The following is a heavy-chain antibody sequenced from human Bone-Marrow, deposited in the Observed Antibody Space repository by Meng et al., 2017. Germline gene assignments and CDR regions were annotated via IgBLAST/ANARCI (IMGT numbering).Heavy chain of an antibody. CDR2: ISGSGGST. D-gene: IGHD3-10*01. V-gene: IGHV3-23*01. CDR3: AKTYGSGSYYPHYYYGMDV. Sequence: GESLKISCAASGFTFSSYSMNWVRQAPGKGLEWVSAISGSGGSTYYADSVKGRFTISRDNSKNTLYLQMNSLRAEDTAVYYCAKTYGSGSYYPHYYYGMDVWGQGTTVTVSS. J-gene: IGHJ6*02. CDR1: GFTFSSYS.